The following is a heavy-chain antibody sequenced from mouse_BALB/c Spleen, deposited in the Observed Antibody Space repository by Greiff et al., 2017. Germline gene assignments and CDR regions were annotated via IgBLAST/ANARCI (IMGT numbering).Heavy chain of an antibody. CDR1: GFTFSSYT. V-gene: IGHV5-12-2*01. D-gene: IGHD1-2*01. CDR2: ISNGGGST. CDR3: ARRNYGYVYYAMDY. Sequence: EVMLVESGGGLVQPGGSLKLSCAASGFTFSSYTMSWVRQTPEKRLEWVAYISNGGGSTYYPDTVKGRFTISRDNAKNTLYLQMSSLKSEDTAMYYCARRNYGYVYYAMDYWGQGTSVTVSS. J-gene: IGHJ4*01.